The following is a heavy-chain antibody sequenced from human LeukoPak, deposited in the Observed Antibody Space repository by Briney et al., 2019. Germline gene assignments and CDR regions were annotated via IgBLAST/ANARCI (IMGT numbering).Heavy chain of an antibody. D-gene: IGHD6-13*01. CDR3: ARLRGWQQLAYFDY. Sequence: SETLSLTCTVSGGSFSSYYWSWIRQPPGKGLEWIGRIYYSGGTYYNPSLKSLVTISVDTPKNQFSLKLSSVTAADTAVYYCARLRGWQQLAYFDYWGPGTLVTVSS. CDR2: IYYSGGT. CDR1: GGSFSSYY. V-gene: IGHV4-39*01. J-gene: IGHJ4*02.